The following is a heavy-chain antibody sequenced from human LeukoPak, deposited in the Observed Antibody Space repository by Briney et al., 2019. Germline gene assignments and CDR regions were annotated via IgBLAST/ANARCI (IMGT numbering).Heavy chain of an antibody. CDR1: GGTSSSYA. D-gene: IGHD3-22*01. J-gene: IGHJ4*02. Sequence: ASVKVSCKASGGTSSSYAISWVRQAPGQGLEWMGGIIPIFGTANYAQKFQGRVTITADKSTSTAYMELSSLRSEDTAVYYCARDDYDSSGYYYFDYWGQGTLVTVSS. V-gene: IGHV1-69*06. CDR2: IIPIFGTA. CDR3: ARDDYDSSGYYYFDY.